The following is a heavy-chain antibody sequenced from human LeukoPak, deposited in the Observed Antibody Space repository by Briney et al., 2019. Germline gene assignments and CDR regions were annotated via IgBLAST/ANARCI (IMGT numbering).Heavy chain of an antibody. Sequence: SPNPSSKASGYSFTDYYIHWVRPASGQGIGWIGWISPRIVGTRYAPQFQGSVTMTKDTSINTVYLDLSRLTSADTAPFYTARGREVHGGSDTKLDDYWGQGTLVTVSS. CDR2: ISPRIVGT. D-gene: IGHD3-10*01. CDR3: ARGREVHGGSDTKLDDY. J-gene: IGHJ4*02. V-gene: IGHV1-2*02. CDR1: GYSFTDYY.